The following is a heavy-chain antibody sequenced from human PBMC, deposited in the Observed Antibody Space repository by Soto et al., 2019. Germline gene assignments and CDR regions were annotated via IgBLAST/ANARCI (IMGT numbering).Heavy chain of an antibody. D-gene: IGHD2-8*01. Sequence: ASVKVSCKASGYTFTGYYMHWVRQAPGQGLEWMGWINPNSGGTNYAQKFQGWVTMTRDTSISTAYMELSRLRSDDTAVYYCARGHCNNGVCLPDAFDIWGQRTMVTVPS. CDR2: INPNSGGT. CDR3: ARGHCNNGVCLPDAFDI. V-gene: IGHV1-2*04. J-gene: IGHJ3*02. CDR1: GYTFTGYY.